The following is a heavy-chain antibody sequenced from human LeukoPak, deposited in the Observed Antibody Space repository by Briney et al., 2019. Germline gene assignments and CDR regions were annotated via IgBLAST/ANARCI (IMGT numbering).Heavy chain of an antibody. J-gene: IGHJ6*03. V-gene: IGHV4-59*11. CDR3: ARVSLVPYYYYYYMDV. D-gene: IGHD6-13*01. CDR1: GGSISSHY. CDR2: IYYSGST. Sequence: SETLSLTCTVSGGSISSHYWSWIRQPPGKGLEWIGYIYYSGSTHYNPSLQSRVTISVDTSKNQFSLQLSSVTAADTAVYYCARVSLVPYYYYYYMDVWGKGTTVTVSS.